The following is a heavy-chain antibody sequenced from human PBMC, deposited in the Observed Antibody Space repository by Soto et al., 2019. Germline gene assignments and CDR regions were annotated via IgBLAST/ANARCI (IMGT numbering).Heavy chain of an antibody. CDR1: EFTFNNYG. CDR2: ISSISSSM. J-gene: IGHJ4*02. V-gene: IGHV3-48*01. CDR3: AREGHEGNGRPFDY. Sequence: EVQLVESGGGSAQPGGSLRLSCAASEFTFNNYGMNWVRQAPGKGLEWISYISSISSSMYYAASVRGRLTISRDNAKNSLHLQVNSRRVEGTAVYYCAREGHEGNGRPFDYWGQGTRVTVSS.